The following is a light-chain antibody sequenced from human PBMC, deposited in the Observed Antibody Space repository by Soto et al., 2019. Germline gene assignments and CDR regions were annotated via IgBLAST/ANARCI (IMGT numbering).Light chain of an antibody. CDR3: QQYYSLPLT. V-gene: IGKV4-1*01. J-gene: IGKJ4*01. CDR2: WAS. Sequence: DIVMTQSPESLAVSLGERATINCKSSQSVFYSSNNKNYLTWYQQKPGQPPKLLIYWASTRESGVPERFSVSGSETVFTLNISSLQAEDGAVYYCQQYYSLPLTFGGGNKVEIK. CDR1: QSVFYSSNNKNY.